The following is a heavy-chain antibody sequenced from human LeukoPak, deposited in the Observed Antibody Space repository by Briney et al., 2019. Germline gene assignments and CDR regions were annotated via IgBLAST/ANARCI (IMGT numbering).Heavy chain of an antibody. CDR3: ANWRDIWSCYGFDS. D-gene: IGHD3-3*01. Sequence: GGSLRLSCAASGFTFSNYAMNWVRQAPGKGLEWVSSISGSGSATYYADSVKGRFIISRDNSKNSVFLQMNSLRAGDTAIYYCANWRDIWSCYGFDSWGQGTLVTVSS. CDR2: ISGSGSAT. CDR1: GFTFSNYA. V-gene: IGHV3-23*01. J-gene: IGHJ4*02.